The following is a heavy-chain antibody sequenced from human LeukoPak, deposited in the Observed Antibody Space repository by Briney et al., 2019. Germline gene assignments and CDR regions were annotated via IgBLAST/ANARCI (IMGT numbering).Heavy chain of an antibody. J-gene: IGHJ6*03. CDR3: AKDRARTHYYMDV. D-gene: IGHD1-14*01. Sequence: PGGSLRLSCAASGFTFDDYAMHWVRQAPGKGLEWVSGISWNSGNIGYADSVKGRFTISRDNAKNSLYLQMNSLRAEDMALYYCAKDRARTHYYMDVWGKGTTVTVSS. CDR2: ISWNSGNI. V-gene: IGHV3-9*03. CDR1: GFTFDDYA.